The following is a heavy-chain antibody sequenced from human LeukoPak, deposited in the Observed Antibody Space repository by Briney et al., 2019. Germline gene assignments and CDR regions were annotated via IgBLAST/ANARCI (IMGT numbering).Heavy chain of an antibody. Sequence: SDTLSLTCAVSGYSLSSGYYWGWIRHPPGKGLEWLGSIYHSGSTYYHSSLKSRATISVDTSKNQFSLKLSSVTAADTAVYYCARVEVGATNWFDPWGQGTLVTVSS. CDR1: GYSLSSGYY. CDR3: ARVEVGATNWFDP. J-gene: IGHJ5*02. D-gene: IGHD1-26*01. CDR2: IYHSGST. V-gene: IGHV4-38-2*01.